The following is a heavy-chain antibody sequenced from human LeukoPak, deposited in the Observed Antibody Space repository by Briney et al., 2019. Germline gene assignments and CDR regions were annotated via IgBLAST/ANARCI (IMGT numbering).Heavy chain of an antibody. Sequence: PPEALSLTSAVSRGSFSGYYWRWIRQPPGKGLEWTGEINQSGSTNYNPSLKSRVTISVDTSKNQFSLKTSSVTAADTAVYYRARDIVVAYFDYWGQGTLVTVSS. CDR2: INQSGST. V-gene: IGHV4-34*01. CDR1: RGSFSGYY. CDR3: ARDIVVAYFDY. J-gene: IGHJ4*02. D-gene: IGHD2-15*01.